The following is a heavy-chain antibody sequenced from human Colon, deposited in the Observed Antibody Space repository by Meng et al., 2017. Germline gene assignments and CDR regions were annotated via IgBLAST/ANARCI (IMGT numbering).Heavy chain of an antibody. CDR2: TYYRSKYYN. J-gene: IGHJ4*02. D-gene: IGHD3-10*02. V-gene: IGHV6-1*01. Sequence: QVQLPQSGPGLVQPPPHLSLACAIYGDSVSSHSAALNWIRQSPSRGLEWLGRTYYRSKYYNDYALSVKSRITINPDTSKNQFSLQLNSVTPEDTAIYYCARDWGDVRGGFDFWGQGTLVTVSS. CDR1: GDSVSSHSAA. CDR3: ARDWGDVRGGFDF.